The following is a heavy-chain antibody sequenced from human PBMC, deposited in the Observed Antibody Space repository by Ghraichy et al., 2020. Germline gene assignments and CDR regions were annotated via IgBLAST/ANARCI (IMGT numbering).Heavy chain of an antibody. V-gene: IGHV3-11*06. D-gene: IGHD1-26*01. J-gene: IGHJ4*02. Sequence: GESLNISCAASGFTFSDYYMAWIRQTPGEGLEWFAYISTTSAYTNYADSVKGRFTISRDNANNSLYLQMTSLRVDDTAIYYCARVIYSGRYQFDYWGQGTLVTVSS. CDR3: ARVIYSGRYQFDY. CDR1: GFTFSDYY. CDR2: ISTTSAYT.